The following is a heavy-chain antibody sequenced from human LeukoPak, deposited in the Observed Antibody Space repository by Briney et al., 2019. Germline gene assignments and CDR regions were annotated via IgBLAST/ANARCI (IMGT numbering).Heavy chain of an antibody. D-gene: IGHD3-10*01. V-gene: IGHV3-48*03. J-gene: IGHJ5*02. Sequence: PGGSLRLSCAASGFTFSSYAMSWVRQAAGKGLEWVSYISSSGSTIYYADSVKGRFTISRDNAKNSLYLQMNSLRAEDTAVYYCARGMLLWFGEAGNWFDPWGQGTLVTVSS. CDR1: GFTFSSYA. CDR3: ARGMLLWFGEAGNWFDP. CDR2: ISSSGSTI.